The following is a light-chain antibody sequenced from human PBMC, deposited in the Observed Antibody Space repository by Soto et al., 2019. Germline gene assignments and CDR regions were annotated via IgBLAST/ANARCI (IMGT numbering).Light chain of an antibody. J-gene: IGLJ1*01. CDR1: STDVGGYNY. CDR2: EVT. CDR3: CSYSSSSTLYV. Sequence: QSALTQPASVSGSPGQSITMTCTGASTDVGGYNYVSWYQQHPGKAPKLIIYEVTNRPSGVSNRFSGSKSGNTASLTISGLQAEDEADYYCCSYSSSSTLYVFGTGTKLTVL. V-gene: IGLV2-14*01.